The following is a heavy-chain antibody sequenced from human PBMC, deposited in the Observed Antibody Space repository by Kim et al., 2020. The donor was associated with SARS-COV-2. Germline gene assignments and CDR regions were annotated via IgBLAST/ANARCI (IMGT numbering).Heavy chain of an antibody. V-gene: IGHV3-7*01. J-gene: IGHJ1*01. CDR1: GFTFSSYW. CDR3: ARGRGTMIVV. CDR2: IKQDGREK. Sequence: GGSLRLSCGASGFTFSSYWMSWVRQAPGKGLEWVANIKQDGREKYYVDSVKGRFTISRDNAKNSLYLQMNSLRAEDTAVYYCARGRGTMIVVWGQGTLVT. D-gene: IGHD3-22*01.